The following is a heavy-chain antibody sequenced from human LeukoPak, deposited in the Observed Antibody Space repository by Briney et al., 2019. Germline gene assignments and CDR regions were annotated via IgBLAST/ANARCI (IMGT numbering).Heavy chain of an antibody. D-gene: IGHD5-24*01. CDR3: ARFVRGQANWFDP. J-gene: IGHJ5*02. V-gene: IGHV4-59*01. Sequence: SETLSLTCTVSGGSISSYYWSWIRQPPGKGLEWIGYIYYSGSTNYNPSLKSRVTISVDTSKNQFSLKLSSVTAADTAVYYCARFVRGQANWFDPWGQGTLVTVSS. CDR1: GGSISSYY. CDR2: IYYSGST.